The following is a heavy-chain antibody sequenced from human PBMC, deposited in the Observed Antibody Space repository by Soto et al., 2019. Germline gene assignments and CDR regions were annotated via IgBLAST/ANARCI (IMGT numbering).Heavy chain of an antibody. D-gene: IGHD3-10*01. J-gene: IGHJ5*02. Sequence: LRLSCAASGFTFSNAWMSWVRQAPGKGPEWVAVIWYDGSNKYYADSVKGRFTISRDNSKNTLYLQMNSLRAEDTAVYYCARGVMVRGVIPPYNWFDPWGQGTLVTVSS. CDR2: IWYDGSNK. V-gene: IGHV3-33*08. CDR3: ARGVMVRGVIPPYNWFDP. CDR1: GFTFSNAW.